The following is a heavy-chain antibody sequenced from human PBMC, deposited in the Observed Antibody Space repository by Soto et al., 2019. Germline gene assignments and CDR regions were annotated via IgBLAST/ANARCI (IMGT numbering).Heavy chain of an antibody. CDR2: ISAYNGNT. CDR3: ARAWTVDTAMSPEGL. V-gene: IGHV1-18*01. J-gene: IGHJ4*02. Sequence: QVQLVQSGAEVKKPGASVKVSCKASGYTFTSYGISWVRQAPGQGLEWMGWISAYNGNTNYVQKLQGRVTMTTDTSTSTAYMELRSLRSDDTAVYYCARAWTVDTAMSPEGLWGQGTLVTVSS. D-gene: IGHD5-18*01. CDR1: GYTFTSYG.